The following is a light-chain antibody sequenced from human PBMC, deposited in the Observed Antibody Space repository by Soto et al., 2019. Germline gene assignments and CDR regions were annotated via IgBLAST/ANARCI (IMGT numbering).Light chain of an antibody. J-gene: IGKJ3*01. CDR3: QQYGTTFT. Sequence: EIVLTQSPGTLSLSPWERATLSCRASQRVSSRNLAWYQQQPGQAPRLLIYGASSRATGIPDRFSGSGSGTDFTLTISRLEPEDFAVYYCQQYGTTFTFGPGTKVDIK. CDR1: QRVSSRN. V-gene: IGKV3-20*01. CDR2: GAS.